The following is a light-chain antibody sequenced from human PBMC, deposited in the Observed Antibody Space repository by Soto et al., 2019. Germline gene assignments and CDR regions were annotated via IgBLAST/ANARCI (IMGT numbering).Light chain of an antibody. CDR1: QSIGGF. CDR3: QQSYSTPLT. CDR2: AAS. V-gene: IGKV1-39*01. Sequence: DMHMTQSTSCLSVALGDRVTITCRASQSIGGFLNWYQQKLGKAPKLLIYAASSLQSGVPSRFSGSGSGTDFTLTISSLQPEDFATYYCQQSYSTPLTFGGGTKVDI. J-gene: IGKJ4*01.